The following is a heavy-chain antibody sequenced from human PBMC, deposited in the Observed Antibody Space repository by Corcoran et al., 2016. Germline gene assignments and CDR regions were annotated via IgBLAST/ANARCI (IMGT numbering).Heavy chain of an antibody. V-gene: IGHV3-11*06. CDR2: ISSSSSYT. D-gene: IGHD3-10*01. CDR1: GFTFSDYY. J-gene: IGHJ6*02. CDR3: ARDLGRETLWFGGLLPNYYYYYGMDV. Sequence: HVQLVESGGGLVKPGRSLRLSCAASGFTFSDYYMSWIRQAPGKGLEWVSYISSSSSYTNYADSVKGRFTISRDNAKNSLYLQMKSLRAEDTAVYDCARDLGRETLWFGGLLPNYYYYYGMDVWGQGTMVTVSS.